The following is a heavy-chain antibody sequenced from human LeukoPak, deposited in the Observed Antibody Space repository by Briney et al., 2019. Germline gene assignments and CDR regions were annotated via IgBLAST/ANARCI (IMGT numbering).Heavy chain of an antibody. CDR1: GFVFSSYD. CDR3: ARDFSAAGSH. Sequence: GGSLRLSCAASGFVFSSYDMNWVRQAPGKGLEWVAVISYDGSNKYYADSVKGRFTISRDNSKNTLYLQMNSLRAEDTAVYYCARDFSAAGSHWGQGTLVTVSS. CDR2: ISYDGSNK. J-gene: IGHJ4*02. V-gene: IGHV3-30-3*01. D-gene: IGHD6-13*01.